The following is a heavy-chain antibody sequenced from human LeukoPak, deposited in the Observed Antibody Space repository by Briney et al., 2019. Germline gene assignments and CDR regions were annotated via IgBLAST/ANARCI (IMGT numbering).Heavy chain of an antibody. J-gene: IGHJ1*01. CDR2: ISYDGSNK. V-gene: IGHV3-30*18. Sequence: GGSLRLSCAASGFTFSSYGMHWVRQAPGKGLEWVAVISYDGSNKFYADSVKGRFTISRDNSKNTLYLQMNSLRAEDTALYYCAKPPKEGLATEYFQHWGQGTLVTVSS. CDR1: GFTFSSYG. CDR3: AKPPKEGLATEYFQH.